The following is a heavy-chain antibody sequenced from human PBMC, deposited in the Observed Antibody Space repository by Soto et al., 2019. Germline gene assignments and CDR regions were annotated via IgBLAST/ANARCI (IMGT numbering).Heavy chain of an antibody. CDR3: GRPGYCTGGSCYFFLY. J-gene: IGHJ4*02. CDR2: IWYDGVNK. V-gene: IGHV3-33*01. D-gene: IGHD2-15*01. Sequence: QVQLVESGGGVVQPGKSLRLSCAASGFTFSGYGMHWVRQAPGKGLEWVAVIWYDGVNKYYVDSVKGRFTISRDNSKNTVYLQMNSLRAEDTAVYYCGRPGYCTGGSCYFFLYWGQGTLVTVSS. CDR1: GFTFSGYG.